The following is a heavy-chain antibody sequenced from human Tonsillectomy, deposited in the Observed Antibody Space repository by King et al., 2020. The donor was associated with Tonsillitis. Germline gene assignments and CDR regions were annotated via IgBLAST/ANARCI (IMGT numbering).Heavy chain of an antibody. Sequence: VQLQESGGGLVQPGGSLRLSCAASGFTVSNSYLTWVRQAPGKGLEWVSVIYSGGRTFDADSVKGRFTISRDSSKNTLYLQMNSLTAEDTAVYYCARGISGFGLDYWGQGTLVTVSS. J-gene: IGHJ4*02. D-gene: IGHD3-10*01. V-gene: IGHV3-66*01. CDR1: GFTVSNSY. CDR2: IYSGGRT. CDR3: ARGISGFGLDY.